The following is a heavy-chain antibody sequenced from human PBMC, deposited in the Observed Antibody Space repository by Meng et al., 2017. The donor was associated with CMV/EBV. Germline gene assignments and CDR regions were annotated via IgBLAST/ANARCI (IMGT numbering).Heavy chain of an antibody. V-gene: IGHV3-15*01. CDR3: TTGVVYYYYYGMDV. D-gene: IGHD3-10*01. J-gene: IGHJ6*02. CDR1: GFTFSDYY. Sequence: GESLKISCAASGFTFSDYYMNWVRQAPGKGLEWVGRIKSKTDGGTTDYAAPVKGRFTISRDDSKNTLYLQMNSLKTEDTAVYYCTTGVVYYYYYGMDVWGQGTTVTVSS. CDR2: IKSKTDGGTT.